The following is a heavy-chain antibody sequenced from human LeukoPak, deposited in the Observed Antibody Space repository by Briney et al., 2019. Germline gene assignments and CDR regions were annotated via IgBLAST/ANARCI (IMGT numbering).Heavy chain of an antibody. Sequence: PSETLSLTCTVSGGSISSGAYYWSWIRQPAGKGLEWIGRIYTSGSTDYNPSLKSRVTISLDTSKNQFSLKLSSVTAADTAVYYCARLIAAADSWPNDYWGQGTLVTVSS. CDR2: IYTSGST. V-gene: IGHV4-61*02. J-gene: IGHJ4*02. CDR1: GGSISSGAYY. CDR3: ARLIAAADSWPNDY. D-gene: IGHD6-13*01.